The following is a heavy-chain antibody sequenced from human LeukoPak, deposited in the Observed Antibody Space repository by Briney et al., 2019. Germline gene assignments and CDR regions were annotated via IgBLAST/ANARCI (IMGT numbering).Heavy chain of an antibody. CDR2: IYYSGST. CDR1: GGSISSSSYS. Sequence: PSETLSLTCTVSGGSISSSSYSWGWIRQPPGKGLEWIGSIYYSGSTYYNPSLKSRVTISVDTSKNQFSLKLSSVTAADTAVYYCARHRPLYGSGSYTGGAEGYYYFDYWGQGTLVTVSS. D-gene: IGHD3-10*01. J-gene: IGHJ4*02. V-gene: IGHV4-39*01. CDR3: ARHRPLYGSGSYTGGAEGYYYFDY.